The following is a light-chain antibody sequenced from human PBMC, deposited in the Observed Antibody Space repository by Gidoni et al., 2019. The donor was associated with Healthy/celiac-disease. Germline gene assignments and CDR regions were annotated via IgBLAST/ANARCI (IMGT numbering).Light chain of an antibody. CDR3: QQRSNWPPLT. CDR2: DAS. CDR1: QSVSSY. Sequence: EIVLTQSPATLSLSPGERATLSCRASQSVSSYLAWYQQKPGQAPRLLIYDASNGATGIPARFSGSGSGTDFTLTSSSLEPEDFAVYCCQQRSNWPPLTFGGGTKVEIK. J-gene: IGKJ4*01. V-gene: IGKV3-11*01.